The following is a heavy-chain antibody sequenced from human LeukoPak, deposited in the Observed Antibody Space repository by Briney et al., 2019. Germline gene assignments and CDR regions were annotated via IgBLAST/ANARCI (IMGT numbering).Heavy chain of an antibody. CDR2: IYYSGST. CDR3: AGDRRSDSSSVHYFDY. D-gene: IGHD6-6*01. J-gene: IGHJ4*02. Sequence: SETLSLTCTVSGGSISSYYWSWIRQPPGKGLEWIGYIYYSGSTNYNPSLKSRVTISVDTSKNQFSLKLTSVTAADTAVYYCAGDRRSDSSSVHYFDYWGQGTLVTVSS. CDR1: GGSISSYY. V-gene: IGHV4-59*01.